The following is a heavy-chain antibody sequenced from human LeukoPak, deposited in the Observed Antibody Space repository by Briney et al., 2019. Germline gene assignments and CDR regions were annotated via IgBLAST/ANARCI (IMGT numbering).Heavy chain of an antibody. Sequence: GASVKVSCKASGGTFSSYAISWVRQAPGQGLEWMGGIIPIFGTANYAQKFQGRVTITADESTSTAYMELSSLRSEDTAVYYCANHDCTNGVCYFSGYHYYGMDVWGQGTTVTVSS. CDR3: ANHDCTNGVCYFSGYHYYGMDV. D-gene: IGHD2-8*01. CDR2: IIPIFGTA. V-gene: IGHV1-69*13. J-gene: IGHJ6*02. CDR1: GGTFSSYA.